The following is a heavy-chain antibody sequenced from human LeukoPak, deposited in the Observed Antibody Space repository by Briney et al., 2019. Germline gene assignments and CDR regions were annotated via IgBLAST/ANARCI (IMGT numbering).Heavy chain of an antibody. CDR3: AKDPGITMIVVVSYFDY. Sequence: GGSLRLSCAASGFTFSSYAMSWVRQAPGKGLESVSAISGSGGSTYYADSVKGRFTISRDNSKNTLYLQMNSLRAEDTAVYYCAKDPGITMIVVVSYFDYWGQGTLVTVSS. V-gene: IGHV3-23*01. J-gene: IGHJ4*02. CDR1: GFTFSSYA. CDR2: ISGSGGST. D-gene: IGHD3-22*01.